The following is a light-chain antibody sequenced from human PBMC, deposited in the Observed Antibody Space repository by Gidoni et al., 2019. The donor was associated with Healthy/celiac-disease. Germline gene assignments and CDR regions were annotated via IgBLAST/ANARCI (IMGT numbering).Light chain of an antibody. CDR3: SSYTSSSTVV. Sequence: QSALTPPASVSGSPGQSITISCTGPSSDVGGYNYVSWYQQHPGKAPKLMIYEVSNRPAGVSNRFSGSKSGNTASLTIAGLQAEDEDDYYCSSYTSSSTVVFGGGTKLTVL. V-gene: IGLV2-14*01. CDR1: SSDVGGYNY. CDR2: EVS. J-gene: IGLJ2*01.